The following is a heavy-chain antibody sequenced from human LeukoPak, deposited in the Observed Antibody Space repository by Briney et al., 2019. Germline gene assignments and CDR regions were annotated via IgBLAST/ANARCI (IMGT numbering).Heavy chain of an antibody. J-gene: IGHJ4*02. CDR3: ARRLSYDLFDY. V-gene: IGHV3-7*01. Sequence: GGSLRLSCAASGFTFSSYWMSWVRQAPGKGPEWVANIKQDESEKYYVDSVKGRFNIFRDNAKNSLYLQKHSLKAEDTAVYYCARRLSYDLFDYWGQGTLVTVSS. CDR2: IKQDESEK. D-gene: IGHD1-26*01. CDR1: GFTFSSYW.